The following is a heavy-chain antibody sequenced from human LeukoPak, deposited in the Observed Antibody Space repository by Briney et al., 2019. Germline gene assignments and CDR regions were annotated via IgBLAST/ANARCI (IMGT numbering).Heavy chain of an antibody. J-gene: IGHJ6*03. V-gene: IGHV3-15*01. CDR1: GFTFSNGW. CDR3: TTDRATTGTTHFDFYYYMDV. Sequence: GGSLGLSCAASGFTFSNGWMSWVRQAPGKGVEGVGRILRKTEGGASDHAAPVKGRFTISRDDSKNTLYLQMNSLKTEDTAVYYCTTDRATTGTTHFDFYYYMDVWGKGTTVTVSS. CDR2: ILRKTEGGAS. D-gene: IGHD1-1*01.